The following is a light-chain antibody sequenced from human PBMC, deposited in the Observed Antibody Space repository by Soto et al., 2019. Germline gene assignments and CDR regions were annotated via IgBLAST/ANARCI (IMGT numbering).Light chain of an antibody. CDR2: GAS. V-gene: IGKV3D-15*01. CDR1: QSVSSN. J-gene: IGKJ1*01. Sequence: EIVMTQSPATLSVSPGERATLSCRASQSVSSNLAWYQQKPGQTPRLLIYGASSRATGIPDRFSGSESGTDFTLTISRLEPEDFAVYYCQQYNNWPRTFGQGTKV. CDR3: QQYNNWPRT.